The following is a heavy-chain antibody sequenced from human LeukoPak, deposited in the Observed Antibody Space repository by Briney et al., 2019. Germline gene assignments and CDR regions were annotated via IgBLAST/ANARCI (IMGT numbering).Heavy chain of an antibody. CDR2: IIPILGIV. V-gene: IGHV1-69*04. D-gene: IGHD3-10*01. J-gene: IGHJ4*02. CDR3: ASTVSYGSGSYYPYYFDY. CDR1: GGTFSSYA. Sequence: SVKVSCKASGGTFSSYAISWVRQAPGQGLEWMGRIIPILGIVNYAQKFQGRVTITADKSTSTAYMELSSLRSEDTAVYYCASTVSYGSGSYYPYYFDYWGQGTLVTVSS.